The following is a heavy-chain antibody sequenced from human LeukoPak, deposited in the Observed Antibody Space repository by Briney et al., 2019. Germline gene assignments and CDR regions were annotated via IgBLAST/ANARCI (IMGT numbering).Heavy chain of an antibody. D-gene: IGHD2-15*01. CDR3: ARGIIPFRKPFDY. J-gene: IGHJ4*02. Sequence: SETLSLTCTVSGGSISSYYWSWIRQPPGKGLEWIGYIYYSGSTNYNPSPKSRVTISVDTSKNQFSLKLSSVTAADTAVYYCARGIIPFRKPFDYWGQGTLVTVSS. CDR1: GGSISSYY. V-gene: IGHV4-59*01. CDR2: IYYSGST.